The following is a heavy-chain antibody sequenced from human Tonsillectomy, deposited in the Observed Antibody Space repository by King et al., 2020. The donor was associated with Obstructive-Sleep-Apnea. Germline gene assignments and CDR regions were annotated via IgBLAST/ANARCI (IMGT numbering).Heavy chain of an antibody. CDR1: GFTFSSYG. D-gene: IGHD2-2*01. Sequence: VQLVESGGGVVQPGRSLRLSCAASGFTFSSYGMHWVRQAPGKGLEGVALMSYDGDNKFYADSVKGRFTISSDTAKNTLYLQMSSLRAEDTAVYYCASAAMRAPAFDYWGQGTLVTVSS. J-gene: IGHJ4*02. CDR2: MSYDGDNK. CDR3: ASAAMRAPAFDY. V-gene: IGHV3-30*03.